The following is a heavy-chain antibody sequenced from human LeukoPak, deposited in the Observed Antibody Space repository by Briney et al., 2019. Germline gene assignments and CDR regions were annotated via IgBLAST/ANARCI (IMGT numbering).Heavy chain of an antibody. CDR1: GGTFSSYA. V-gene: IGHV1-69*04. J-gene: IGHJ4*02. Sequence: PTVKVSCKASGGTFSSYAISWVRQAPGQGREWMGRIIPIFGIANYAQKFQGRVTITADKSTSTAYMELSSLRSEDTAVYYCARENYGDYEPHRDYWGQGTLVTVSS. CDR3: ARENYGDYEPHRDY. D-gene: IGHD4-17*01. CDR2: IIPIFGIA.